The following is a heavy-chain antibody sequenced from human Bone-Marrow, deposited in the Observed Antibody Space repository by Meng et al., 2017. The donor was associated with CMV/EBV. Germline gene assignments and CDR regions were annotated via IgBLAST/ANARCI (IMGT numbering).Heavy chain of an antibody. CDR3: AREAVSGWIAFDI. Sequence: SETLSLTCTVSGGSASSGSYYWSRMRQPPGKGLEWIGYIYYSGSTNYNPSLKSRVTISVDTSKNQFSLKLSSVTAADTAVYYCAREAVSGWIAFDIWGQGTMVTVSS. J-gene: IGHJ3*02. CDR1: GGSASSGSYY. V-gene: IGHV4-61*01. CDR2: IYYSGST. D-gene: IGHD1-14*01.